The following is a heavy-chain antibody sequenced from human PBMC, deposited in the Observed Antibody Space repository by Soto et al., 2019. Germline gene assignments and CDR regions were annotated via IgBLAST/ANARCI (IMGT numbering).Heavy chain of an antibody. CDR1: GLTFSNYA. CDR2: IWYDGSDK. J-gene: IGHJ6*03. V-gene: IGHV3-33*01. D-gene: IGHD4-17*01. CDR3: ARDSGGDYHNYYMDV. Sequence: QMQLVESGGGVVQPGTSLRLSCAASGLTFSNYAMHWVRQAPGKGLEWVTIIWYDGSDKNYGDSVKGRFTISRDNSKNTLYLQMNSLRVEDTAVYYCARDSGGDYHNYYMDVWGKGTTVTVSS.